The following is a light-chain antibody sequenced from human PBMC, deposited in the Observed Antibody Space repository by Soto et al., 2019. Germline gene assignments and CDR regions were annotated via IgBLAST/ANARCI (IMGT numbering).Light chain of an antibody. CDR1: QDISTY. CDR2: AAS. CDR3: QQTNSFPLT. J-gene: IGKJ4*01. V-gene: IGKV1-12*01. Sequence: DIQMTQSPSSVSASVGDIVTITCRASQDISTYLAWYQQRPGKAPNLLIYAASTLQSGVPSRFSGSGSWTDFSFTIRSLEPEGSATYYCQQTNSFPLTFGGGTKVEIK.